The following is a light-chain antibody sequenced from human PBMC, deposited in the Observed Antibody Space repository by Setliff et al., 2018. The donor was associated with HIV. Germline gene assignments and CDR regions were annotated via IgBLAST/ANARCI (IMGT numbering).Light chain of an antibody. V-gene: IGLV1-47*01. CDR3: ATWDVNLSADVT. CDR1: FSSLGRNT. J-gene: IGLJ2*01. CDR2: RNN. Sequence: QSVLTQPPSASGTPGQRVTISCSGSFSSLGRNTVNWYQQLPGTAPKLLIYRNNQRPSGVPDRFSGSKSGTSASLAISGLRSEDEADYYCATWDVNLSADVTFAGGTKVTVL.